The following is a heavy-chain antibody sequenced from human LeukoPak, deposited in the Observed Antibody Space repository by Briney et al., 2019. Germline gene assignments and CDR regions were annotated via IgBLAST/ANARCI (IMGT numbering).Heavy chain of an antibody. Sequence: PGGSLRLSCAASGFTFSSYSMNWVRQAPGKGLEWVSSISSSSSYIYYADSVKGRFTISRDNAKNSLYLQMNSLRAEDTAVYYCARDAVYGDYVDYWGQGTLVTVSS. D-gene: IGHD4-17*01. CDR1: GFTFSSYS. J-gene: IGHJ4*02. V-gene: IGHV3-21*01. CDR3: ARDAVYGDYVDY. CDR2: ISSSSSYI.